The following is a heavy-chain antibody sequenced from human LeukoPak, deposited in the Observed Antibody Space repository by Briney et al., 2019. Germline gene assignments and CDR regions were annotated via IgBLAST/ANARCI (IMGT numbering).Heavy chain of an antibody. D-gene: IGHD5-12*01. CDR3: ARGRLQWLRYRYYYYYMDV. Sequence: ASVKVSCKASGYTFTSYDINWVRQATGQGLGWMGWMNPNSGNTGYAQKFQGRVTITRNTSISTAYMELSSLRSEDTAVYYCARGRLQWLRYRYYYYYMDVWGKGTTVTISS. J-gene: IGHJ6*03. CDR2: MNPNSGNT. CDR1: GYTFTSYD. V-gene: IGHV1-8*03.